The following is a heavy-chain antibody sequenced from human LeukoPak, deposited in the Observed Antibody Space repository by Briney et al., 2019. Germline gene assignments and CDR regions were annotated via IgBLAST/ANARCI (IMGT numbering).Heavy chain of an antibody. D-gene: IGHD3-22*01. Sequence: GGSLRLSYAASGFTFRSYTMTWVRQAPGKGLEWVSSISSTNNYIYYADSVKGRFTISRDNAKNSLYLQMNGLGAEDTAVYYCARDYDSSGSFDYWGRGTLVAVSS. V-gene: IGHV3-21*01. CDR2: ISSTNNYI. CDR3: ARDYDSSGSFDY. CDR1: GFTFRSYT. J-gene: IGHJ4*02.